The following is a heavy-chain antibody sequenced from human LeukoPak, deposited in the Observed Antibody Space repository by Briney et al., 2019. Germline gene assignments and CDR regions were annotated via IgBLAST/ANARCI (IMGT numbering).Heavy chain of an antibody. D-gene: IGHD3-22*01. Sequence: GASVKVSCKASGGTFRNYAINWVRQAPGPGLEWMGGIIPIFGIANYAQKFQGRVTITADESTSTVYMEMNSLKFEDTAVYYCARGWEYDSGGRPTAYVYWGQGTLVTVSS. J-gene: IGHJ4*02. CDR2: IIPIFGIA. V-gene: IGHV1-69*13. CDR3: ARGWEYDSGGRPTAYVY. CDR1: GGTFRNYA.